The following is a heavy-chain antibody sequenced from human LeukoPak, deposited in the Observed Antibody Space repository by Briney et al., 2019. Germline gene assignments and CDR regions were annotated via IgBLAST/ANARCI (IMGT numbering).Heavy chain of an antibody. J-gene: IGHJ4*02. V-gene: IGHV3-21*01. CDR2: ISSSSSYI. CDR1: GFTFSDSA. Sequence: GGSLILSCAASGFTFSDSAMTWVRQVPGKGLEWVSSISSSSSYIYYADSVKGRFTISRDNAKNSLYLQMNSLRAEDTAVYYCARDLGGENLFDYWGQGTLVTVSS. D-gene: IGHD1-26*01. CDR3: ARDLGGENLFDY.